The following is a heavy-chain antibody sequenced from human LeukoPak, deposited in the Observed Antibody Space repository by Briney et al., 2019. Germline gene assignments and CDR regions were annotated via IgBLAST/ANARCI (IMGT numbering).Heavy chain of an antibody. Sequence: SETLFLTCTVSGGSISSYYWSWIRQPPGKGLEWIGYIYYSGSTNYNPSLKSRVTISVDTSKNQFSLKLSSVTAADTAVYYCARSITIFGVVYFDYWGQGTLVTVSS. D-gene: IGHD3-3*01. V-gene: IGHV4-59*01. CDR2: IYYSGST. CDR1: GGSISSYY. J-gene: IGHJ4*02. CDR3: ARSITIFGVVYFDY.